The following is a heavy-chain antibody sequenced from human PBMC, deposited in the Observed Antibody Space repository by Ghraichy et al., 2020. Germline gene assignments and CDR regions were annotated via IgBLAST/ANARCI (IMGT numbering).Heavy chain of an antibody. CDR3: AREWKGSIGWHVGY. CDR2: IYYSGST. J-gene: IGHJ4*02. V-gene: IGHV4-59*12. CDR1: GDSINSYY. Sequence: SETLSLTCTVSGDSINSYYWSWIRQPPGKGLEWIGHIYYSGSTNYNPSLKSRVTISIDTSRNQFSLKLSSVTAADTAVYYCAREWKGSIGWHVGYWGQGTLVSVSS. D-gene: IGHD6-19*01.